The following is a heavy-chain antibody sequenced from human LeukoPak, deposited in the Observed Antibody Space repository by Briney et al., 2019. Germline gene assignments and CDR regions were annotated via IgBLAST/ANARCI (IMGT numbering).Heavy chain of an antibody. CDR3: ARVGYSYGYCFDY. CDR2: ISSSSSYI. D-gene: IGHD5-18*01. V-gene: IGHV3-21*01. Sequence: GRPLRLSCAASGFTFSSYSMNWVRRAPGKGLEWVSSISSSSSYIYYADSVKGRFTISRDNAKNSLYLQRNSLRAEDTAVYYCARVGYSYGYCFDYGGQGTLVTVSS. J-gene: IGHJ4*02. CDR1: GFTFSSYS.